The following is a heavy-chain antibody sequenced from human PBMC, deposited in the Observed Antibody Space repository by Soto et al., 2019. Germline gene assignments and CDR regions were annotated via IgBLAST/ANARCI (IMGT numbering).Heavy chain of an antibody. D-gene: IGHD3-16*01. V-gene: IGHV3-30*18. CDR3: AKLCFGDFDF. CDR1: GFTFSSYG. CDR2: ISYDGSNK. Sequence: GGSLRLSCAASGFTFSSYGMHWVRQAPGKGLEWVAVISYDGSNKYYADSVKGRFTISIYNSKNSLYLQMNSLRAEDTAVYYFAKLCFGDFDFWGQGTLVTVSS. J-gene: IGHJ4*02.